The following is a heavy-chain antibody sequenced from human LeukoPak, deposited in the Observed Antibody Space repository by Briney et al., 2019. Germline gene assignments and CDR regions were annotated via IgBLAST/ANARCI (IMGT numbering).Heavy chain of an antibody. CDR3: ARDFYYGSGSFDP. J-gene: IGHJ5*02. Sequence: PSETLSLTCAVYGGSFSGYHWSWIRQPPGKGLEWIGEINHSGSTNYNPSLKSRVTISVDTSKNQFSLKLSSVTAADTAVYYCARDFYYGSGSFDPWGQGTLVTVYS. V-gene: IGHV4-34*01. CDR2: INHSGST. CDR1: GGSFSGYH. D-gene: IGHD3-10*01.